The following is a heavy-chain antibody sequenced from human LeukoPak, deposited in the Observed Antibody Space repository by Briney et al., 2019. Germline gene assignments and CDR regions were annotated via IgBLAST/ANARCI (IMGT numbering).Heavy chain of an antibody. CDR2: ISSSGSTI. D-gene: IGHD3-10*01. V-gene: IGHV3-48*04. J-gene: IGHJ4*02. CDR3: AREGARSGY. CDR1: GFTVSTNC. Sequence: GGSLRLSCAASGFTVSTNCMTWVRQAPGKGLEWVSYISSSGSTIYYADSVKGRFTISRDNAKNSLYLQMNSLRAEDTAVYYCAREGARSGYWGQGTLVTVSS.